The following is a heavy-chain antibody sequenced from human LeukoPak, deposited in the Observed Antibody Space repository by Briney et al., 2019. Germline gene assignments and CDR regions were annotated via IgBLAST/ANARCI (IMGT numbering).Heavy chain of an antibody. CDR2: IYSGGST. CDR1: GFTVSSSY. D-gene: IGHD1-14*01. CDR3: ARDHRPLGPDDAFDI. Sequence: GGSLRLSCAASGFTVSSSYMSWVRQAPGKGLEWASVIYSGGSTYYADSVKGRFTISRDNSKNTLYLQMNSLRAEDTALYYCARDHRPLGPDDAFDIWGQGTMVTVSS. V-gene: IGHV3-66*01. J-gene: IGHJ3*02.